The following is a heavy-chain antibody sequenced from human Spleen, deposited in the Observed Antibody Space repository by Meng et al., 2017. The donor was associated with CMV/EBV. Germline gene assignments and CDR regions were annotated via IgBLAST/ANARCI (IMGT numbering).Heavy chain of an antibody. J-gene: IGHJ4*02. D-gene: IGHD6-19*01. Sequence: ASVKVSCKAFGYTFTGYYMHWVRQAPGQGLEWMGWINPNSGGTNYAQKFQGRVTMTRDTSISTAYMELSRLRSDDTAVYYCALGIAVAVTPFDYWGQGTLVTVSS. CDR2: INPNSGGT. CDR3: ALGIAVAVTPFDY. V-gene: IGHV1-2*02. CDR1: GYTFTGYY.